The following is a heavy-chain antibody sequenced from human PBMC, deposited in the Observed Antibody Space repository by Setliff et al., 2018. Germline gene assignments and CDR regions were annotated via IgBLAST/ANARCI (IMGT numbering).Heavy chain of an antibody. V-gene: IGHV5-51*01. CDR3: ARGPRITIFGVVPLSLYGMDV. D-gene: IGHD3-3*01. J-gene: IGHJ6*02. CDR2: IYPGDSDT. CDR1: GYSFTNYW. Sequence: PGESLKISCKGSGYSFTNYWIGWVRQMPGKGLEWMGIIYPGDSDTRYSPSFQGQVTISADKSISTAYLQWSSLKASDTAMYYCARGPRITIFGVVPLSLYGMDVWGQGTTVTSP.